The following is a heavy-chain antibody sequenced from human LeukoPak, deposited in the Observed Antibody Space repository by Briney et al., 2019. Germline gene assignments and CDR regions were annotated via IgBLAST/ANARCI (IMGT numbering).Heavy chain of an antibody. Sequence: GGSLRLSCAASGFTFSSYWMSWVRQAPGKGLEWVSGINWNGGSTGYADSVKGRFTISRDNAKNSLYLQMNSLRAEDTALYHCARELYGDYVDNWFDPWGQGTLVTVSS. V-gene: IGHV3-20*01. CDR2: INWNGGST. CDR1: GFTFSSYW. CDR3: ARELYGDYVDNWFDP. D-gene: IGHD4-17*01. J-gene: IGHJ5*02.